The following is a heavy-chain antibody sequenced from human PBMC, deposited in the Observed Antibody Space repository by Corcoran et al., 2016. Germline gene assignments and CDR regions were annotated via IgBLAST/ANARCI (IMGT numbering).Heavy chain of an antibody. J-gene: IGHJ4*02. CDR1: GFTFRSYG. D-gene: IGHD3-22*01. V-gene: IGHV3-30*18. CDR2: ISYDGSNK. CDR3: AKGGSKYYYDSSGSEFDY. Sequence: QVQLVESGGGVVPPGRSLRLSCAASGFTFRSYGLHWVRQAPGKGLEWVAVISYDGSNKYYADSVKGRFTISRDNSTHTLYLQMNSLRAEDTAVYYCAKGGSKYYYDSSGSEFDYWGQGTLVTVSS.